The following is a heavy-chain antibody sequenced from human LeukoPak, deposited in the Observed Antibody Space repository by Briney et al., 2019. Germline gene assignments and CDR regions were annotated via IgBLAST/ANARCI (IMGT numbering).Heavy chain of an antibody. CDR3: GRRPAVDGPIDK. CDR1: GGSLHRSF. D-gene: IGHD2-15*01. CDR2: IYSSGTT. Sequence: SETLSLTCVVSGGSLHRSFWTWVRQPPGKGLEWIGRIYSSGTTDYSPSLKSRLTISIDTSKNQFSLRLASVTAADTAVYCGRRPAVDGPIDKGGEGILVAV. V-gene: IGHV4-59*01. J-gene: IGHJ4*02.